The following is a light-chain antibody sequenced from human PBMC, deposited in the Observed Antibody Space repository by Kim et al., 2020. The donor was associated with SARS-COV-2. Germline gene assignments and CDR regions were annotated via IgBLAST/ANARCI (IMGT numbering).Light chain of an antibody. Sequence: DIQMTQSPSSLSASVGDRVTITCRASHNISNYLNWYQQKPGKAPNLLIYAASTLQSGVPSRFSGSGSGTDFTLTISSLQPEDFATYYCQQSYTTLMYTFGQGTKWRS. CDR1: HNISNY. J-gene: IGKJ2*01. CDR3: QQSYTTLMYT. V-gene: IGKV1-39*01. CDR2: AAS.